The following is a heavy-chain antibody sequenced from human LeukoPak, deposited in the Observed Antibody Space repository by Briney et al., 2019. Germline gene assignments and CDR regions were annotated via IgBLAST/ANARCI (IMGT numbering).Heavy chain of an antibody. V-gene: IGHV4-34*01. Sequence: PSETLSLTCGVSGGSFSGHYWSWIRQPPGKGLEWIGEISHTGTTHSNPSLKSRVTISVDTPKNQFSLRLTSVTAADTAVYYCATVNTAIVSIDYWGQGALVIVSS. CDR3: ATVNTAIVSIDY. CDR1: GGSFSGHY. CDR2: ISHTGTT. D-gene: IGHD5-18*01. J-gene: IGHJ4*02.